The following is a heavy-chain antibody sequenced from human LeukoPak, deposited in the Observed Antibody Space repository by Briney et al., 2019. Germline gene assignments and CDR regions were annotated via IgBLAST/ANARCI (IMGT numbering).Heavy chain of an antibody. Sequence: SETLSLTCTVSGGSISSGDYYWSWIRQPPGKGLEWIGYIYYSGSTYYNPSLKSRVTISVDTSKNQFSLKLTSVTAADTAVYYCARWAYKQQIFRYWGQGTLVTVSS. CDR1: GGSISSGDYY. J-gene: IGHJ4*02. CDR2: IYYSGST. CDR3: ARWAYKQQIFRY. D-gene: IGHD6-13*01. V-gene: IGHV4-30-4*01.